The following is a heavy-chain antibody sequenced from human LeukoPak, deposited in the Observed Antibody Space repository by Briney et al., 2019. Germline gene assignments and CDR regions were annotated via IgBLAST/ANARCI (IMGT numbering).Heavy chain of an antibody. V-gene: IGHV3-23*01. CDR2: ISGSGGST. Sequence: GGSLRLSCAASGFTFSSYAMSWVRQAPGKGLEWVSAISGSGGSTYYADSVKGRFTISRDNSKNTLYLQMNSLRAEDTAVYYCAKDQVGVGATHYFDYWSQGTLVTVSS. J-gene: IGHJ4*02. CDR1: GFTFSSYA. D-gene: IGHD1-26*01. CDR3: AKDQVGVGATHYFDY.